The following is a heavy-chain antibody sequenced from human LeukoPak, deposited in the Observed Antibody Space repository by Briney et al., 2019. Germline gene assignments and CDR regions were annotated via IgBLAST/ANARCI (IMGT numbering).Heavy chain of an antibody. CDR1: GFSFSTYA. Sequence: GGSLRLSCAASGFSFSTYAMQWVRQAPGKGLEWVAFIRYDGGNKYYVDSVKGRFTISRDNSKNTLYLQMNSLRPEDTAVYYCAKDGPRRDGYNDHWGQGTLVTVSS. CDR3: AKDGPRRDGYNDH. CDR2: IRYDGGNK. J-gene: IGHJ4*02. V-gene: IGHV3-30*02. D-gene: IGHD5-24*01.